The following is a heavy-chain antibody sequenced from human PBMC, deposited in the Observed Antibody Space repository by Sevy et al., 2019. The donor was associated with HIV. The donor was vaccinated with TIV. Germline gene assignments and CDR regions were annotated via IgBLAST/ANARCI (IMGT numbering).Heavy chain of an antibody. CDR2: ISGSGGNT. CDR3: AKDLVVAVFDGFDI. D-gene: IGHD2-15*01. Sequence: GGSLRLSCAASGFTFSSYAMSWVRQAPGKGLEWVSAISGSGGNTYYADSVKGRFTISRDNSKNTLYLQMNSLRAEDTTVSYCAKDLVVAVFDGFDIWGQGTMVTVSS. V-gene: IGHV3-23*01. CDR1: GFTFSSYA. J-gene: IGHJ3*02.